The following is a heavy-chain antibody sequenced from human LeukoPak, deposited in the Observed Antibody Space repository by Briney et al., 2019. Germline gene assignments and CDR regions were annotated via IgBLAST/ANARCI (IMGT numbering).Heavy chain of an antibody. V-gene: IGHV3-23*01. J-gene: IGHJ4*02. CDR1: GFTFSSYA. D-gene: IGHD3-22*01. CDR2: ISGSGGST. CDR3: ADRRETYYYDSSAPGY. Sequence: GGSLRLSCAASGFTFSSYAMSWVRQAPGKGLEWVSAISGSGGSTCYADSVKGRFTISRDNSKNTLYLQMNSLRAEDTAVYYCADRRETYYYDSSAPGYWGQGTLVTVSS.